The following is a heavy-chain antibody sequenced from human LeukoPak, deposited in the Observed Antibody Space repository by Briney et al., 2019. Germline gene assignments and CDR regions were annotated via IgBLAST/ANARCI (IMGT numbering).Heavy chain of an antibody. V-gene: IGHV3-48*01. CDR3: AREELGSSLGFDP. CDR1: GFTFRSYA. D-gene: IGHD3-16*01. J-gene: IGHJ5*02. Sequence: GGSLRLSCAASGFTFRSYAMNWVRQAPGKGLEWVSYISSGSSTIYYGDSVKGRFIISRDNAKNSLYLQMNSLRAEDTAVYYCAREELGSSLGFDPWGQGTLVTVSS. CDR2: ISSGSSTI.